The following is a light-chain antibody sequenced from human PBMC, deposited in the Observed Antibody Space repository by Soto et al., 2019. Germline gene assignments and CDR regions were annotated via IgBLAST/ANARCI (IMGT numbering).Light chain of an antibody. Sequence: EIVMTQSPATLSVSPGERATLSCRASQNVRSNLAWYQQTAGQAPRILINGASTRATGISVRFSGSGSGTEFTLTLSSLESEDFEVYYCQQYNDWPSTFGQATRLEIK. J-gene: IGKJ5*01. CDR2: GAS. CDR1: QNVRSN. CDR3: QQYNDWPST. V-gene: IGKV3-15*01.